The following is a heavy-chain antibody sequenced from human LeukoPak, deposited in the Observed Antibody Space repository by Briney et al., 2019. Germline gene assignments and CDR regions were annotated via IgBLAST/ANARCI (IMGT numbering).Heavy chain of an antibody. CDR2: IYHTGST. CDR1: GYSISSSSNW. D-gene: IGHD2-2*01. V-gene: IGHV4-28*01. CDR3: ARTQGYCSSTSCYPSDY. Sequence: SETLSLTCAVSGYSISSSSNWWGWIRQPPGKGLGWIGYIYHTGSTYYNPSLKSRVSMSVDTSKNQISLKLISVTAVDTAVYYCARTQGYCSSTSCYPSDYWGQGTLVTVSS. J-gene: IGHJ4*02.